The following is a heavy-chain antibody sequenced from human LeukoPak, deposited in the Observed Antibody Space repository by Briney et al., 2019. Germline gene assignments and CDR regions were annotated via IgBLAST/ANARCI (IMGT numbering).Heavy chain of an antibody. V-gene: IGHV3-21*01. J-gene: IGHJ4*02. Sequence: GGSLRLSCAASGFTFSSYSMNWVRQAPGKGLEWVSSISSSSSYIYYADSVKGRFTISRDNAKNSLYLQMNSLRAEDTAVYYCAKDVGDGDYVDYWGQGTLVTVSS. D-gene: IGHD3-16*01. CDR3: AKDVGDGDYVDY. CDR1: GFTFSSYS. CDR2: ISSSSSYI.